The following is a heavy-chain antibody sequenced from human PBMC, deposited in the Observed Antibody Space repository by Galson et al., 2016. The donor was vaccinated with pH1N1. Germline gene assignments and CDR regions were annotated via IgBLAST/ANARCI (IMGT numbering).Heavy chain of an antibody. D-gene: IGHD4-17*01. V-gene: IGHV5-51*01. Sequence: QSGAEVKKPGESLKISCKGSGYRFPSSWIGWVRQMPGKGLEWMGIIYLGGSLIRYRPSFQGQVTISADKSVNIVYLEWGSLKASDTAMYYCARQNDYGDYRGDAFDIWGQGTMVTVSS. CDR2: IYLGGSLI. CDR1: GYRFPSSW. CDR3: ARQNDYGDYRGDAFDI. J-gene: IGHJ3*02.